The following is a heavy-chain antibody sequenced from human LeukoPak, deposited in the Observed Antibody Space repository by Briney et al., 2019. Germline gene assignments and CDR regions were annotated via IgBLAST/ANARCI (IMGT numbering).Heavy chain of an antibody. J-gene: IGHJ4*02. CDR2: INHSGST. V-gene: IGHV4-34*01. CDR1: GGSFSGYY. Sequence: SETLSLTCAVYGGSFSGYYWSWIRQPPGKGLEWIGEINHSGSTNYNPSLKSRVTISVDTSKNQFSLKLSSVTAADTAVYYCARAQQLASDHQPFDYWGQGTPVTVSS. D-gene: IGHD6-13*01. CDR3: ARAQQLASDHQPFDY.